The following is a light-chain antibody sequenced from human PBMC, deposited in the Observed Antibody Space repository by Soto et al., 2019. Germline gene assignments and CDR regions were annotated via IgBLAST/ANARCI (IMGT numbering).Light chain of an antibody. J-gene: IGKJ1*01. V-gene: IGKV1-39*01. CDR1: QGISNY. Sequence: IQMTLSASALSASVGHRVTLICRASQGISNYFAWFQQKTGKVPKSMIYAASSLQSGVPSRFSGSLSGTDFTLTISSLQPEDLSTYDGQQRYSTPRTFGQGTKVDI. CDR2: AAS. CDR3: QQRYSTPRT.